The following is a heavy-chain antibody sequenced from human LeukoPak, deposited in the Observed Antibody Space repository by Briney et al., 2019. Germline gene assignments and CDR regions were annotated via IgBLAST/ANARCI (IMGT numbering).Heavy chain of an antibody. D-gene: IGHD1-14*01. V-gene: IGHV3-23*01. CDR1: GFTFSSYA. CDR2: IRRTGGST. J-gene: IGHJ3*02. Sequence: PGGSLRLSCAASGFTFSSYAMSWVRQAPGKGLEWVSAIRRTGGSTYYADSVKGRFTISRDNSKNTLYLQMNSLRAEDTAVYYCTTNDAFDIWGQGTMVTVSS. CDR3: TTNDAFDI.